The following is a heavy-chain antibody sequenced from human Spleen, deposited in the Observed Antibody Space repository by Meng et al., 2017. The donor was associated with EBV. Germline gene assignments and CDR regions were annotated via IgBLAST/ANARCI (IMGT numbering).Heavy chain of an antibody. J-gene: IGHJ4*02. V-gene: IGHV3-23*01. CDR3: AKEGITVTPFDY. D-gene: IGHD4-17*01. Sequence: GRLLESGGGLVQPGGSLRPSCVDSGFPSSSKAMSWVRQAPGKGLEWVSAISGSGGSTYYAESVKGRFTISRDNSKNTLYLQMNSLRAEDTALYYCAKEGITVTPFDYWGQGALVTVSS. CDR2: ISGSGGST. CDR1: GFPSSSKA.